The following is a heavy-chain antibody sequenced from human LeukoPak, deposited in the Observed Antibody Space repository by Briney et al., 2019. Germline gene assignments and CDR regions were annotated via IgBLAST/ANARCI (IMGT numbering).Heavy chain of an antibody. CDR1: GYTFTGYY. Sequence: ASVKVSCKASGYTFTGYYMHWVRQAPGQGLEWMGWINPNSGGTNNAQKFQGRVTMTRDTSISTAYMELSRLKSDDTAVYYCARGRQIFGVVNNWFDPWGQGTLVTVSS. CDR3: ARGRQIFGVVNNWFDP. J-gene: IGHJ5*02. D-gene: IGHD3-3*01. CDR2: INPNSGGT. V-gene: IGHV1-2*02.